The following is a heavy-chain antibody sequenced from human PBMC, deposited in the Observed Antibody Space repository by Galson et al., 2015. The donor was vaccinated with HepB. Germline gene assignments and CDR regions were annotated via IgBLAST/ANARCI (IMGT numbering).Heavy chain of an antibody. CDR3: AKVAILGATPHYFDY. V-gene: IGHV3-23*01. CDR2: TSGDGGVT. J-gene: IGHJ4*02. Sequence: SLRLSCAASGFTFTRYAITWVRQAPGKGLESISSTSGDGGVTYYAYSVKGRFTISRDNSKNTVYLQVNSLRAEDTAVYFCAKVAILGATPHYFDYWGQGILVTVSS. D-gene: IGHD3-16*01. CDR1: GFTFTRYA.